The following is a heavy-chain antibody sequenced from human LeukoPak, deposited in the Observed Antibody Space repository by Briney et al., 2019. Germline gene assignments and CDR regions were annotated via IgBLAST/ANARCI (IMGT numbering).Heavy chain of an antibody. J-gene: IGHJ4*02. CDR2: MSPNSGNT. CDR3: ARGLLVGAPVGFDY. V-gene: IGHV1-8*03. D-gene: IGHD1-26*01. CDR1: GYTFTSYD. Sequence: ASVKVSCKASGYTFTSYDINWVRQATGQGLEWMGWMSPNSGNTGYAQKFQGRVTITRNTSISTAYMELSSLRSEDTAVYYCARGLLVGAPVGFDYWGQGTLVTVSS.